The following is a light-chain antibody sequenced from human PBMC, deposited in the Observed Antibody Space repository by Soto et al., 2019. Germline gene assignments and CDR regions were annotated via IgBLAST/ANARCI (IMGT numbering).Light chain of an antibody. CDR2: WAS. CDR1: QSVLYSSNNKNY. CDR3: QQYNSYS. Sequence: DIVMTQSADSLAVSLGERASINCKSSQSVLYSSNNKNYLAWYQQKPGQPPKLLIYWASTRESGVPDRFSGSGSGTDFTLTISSLQPDDFATYYCQQYNSYSFGQWTKVDI. J-gene: IGKJ1*01. V-gene: IGKV4-1*01.